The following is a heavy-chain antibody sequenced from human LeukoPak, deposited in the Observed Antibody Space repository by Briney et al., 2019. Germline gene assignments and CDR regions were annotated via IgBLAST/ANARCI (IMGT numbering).Heavy chain of an antibody. Sequence: ASVKVSCKASGYTFTSYDINWVRQATGQGLEWMGWMNPNSGNTGYAQKFQGRVTITRNTSISTAYMELSSLRSEDTAVYYCARGGGGQYYYYYYMDVWGKGTTVTVSS. J-gene: IGHJ6*03. CDR2: MNPNSGNT. CDR3: ARGGGGQYYYYYYMDV. CDR1: GYTFTSYD. V-gene: IGHV1-8*03.